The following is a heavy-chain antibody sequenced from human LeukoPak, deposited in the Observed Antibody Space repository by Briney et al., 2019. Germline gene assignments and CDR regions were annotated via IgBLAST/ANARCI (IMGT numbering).Heavy chain of an antibody. J-gene: IGHJ4*02. Sequence: GGSLRLSCAASGFTFSSYSMNWVRQAPGKGLEWVSSISSSSSYIYYADSVKGRFTIPRDNAKNSLYLQMNSLRAEDTAVYYCARDSSFAPPDYWGQGTLVTVSS. CDR2: ISSSSSYI. CDR1: GFTFSSYS. D-gene: IGHD6-6*01. V-gene: IGHV3-21*01. CDR3: ARDSSFAPPDY.